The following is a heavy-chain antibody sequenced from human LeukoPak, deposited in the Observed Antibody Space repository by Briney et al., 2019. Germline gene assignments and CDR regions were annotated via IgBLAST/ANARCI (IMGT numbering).Heavy chain of an antibody. V-gene: IGHV1-46*01. CDR1: GYTFTSYY. J-gene: IGHJ4*02. Sequence: GASVKVSCKASGYTFTSYYMHWVRQAPGQGLEWMGIINPSGGSTSYAQKFQGRVTMTRDTSTSTDYMELSSLRSEDTAVYYCARDLGYYDSSGYLWLPDYWGQGTLVTVSS. D-gene: IGHD3-22*01. CDR3: ARDLGYYDSSGYLWLPDY. CDR2: INPSGGST.